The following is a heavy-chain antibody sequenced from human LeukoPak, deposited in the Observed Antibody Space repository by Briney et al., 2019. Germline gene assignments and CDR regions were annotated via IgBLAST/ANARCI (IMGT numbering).Heavy chain of an antibody. D-gene: IGHD6-6*01. CDR3: ARDRPYSSSSWGAYYFDY. J-gene: IGHJ4*02. V-gene: IGHV3-48*03. CDR2: ISSSGSTI. CDR1: GFTFSSYE. Sequence: PGGSLRLSCAASGFTFSSYEMNWVRQAPGKGLEWVSYISSSGSTIYYADFVKGRFTISRDNAKNSLYLQMNSLRAEDTAVYYCARDRPYSSSSWGAYYFDYWGQGTLVTVSS.